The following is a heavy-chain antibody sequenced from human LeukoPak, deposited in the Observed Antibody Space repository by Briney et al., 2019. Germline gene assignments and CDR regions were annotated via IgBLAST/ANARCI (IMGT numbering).Heavy chain of an antibody. CDR1: GFTFSTYW. CDR3: ARYWQSWGYFVY. CDR2: INQDGSEK. V-gene: IGHV3-7*04. Sequence: GGSLRLSCAASGFTFSTYWMSWVRQAPGKGLEWVANINQDGSEKYYVDSVKGRFTISRDNAESSLYLQMNSLRAGDTAVYYCARYWQSWGYFVYWGQGTLVTVSS. J-gene: IGHJ4*02. D-gene: IGHD1-26*01.